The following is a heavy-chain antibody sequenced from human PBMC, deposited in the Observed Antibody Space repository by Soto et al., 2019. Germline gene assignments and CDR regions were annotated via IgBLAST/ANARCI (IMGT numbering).Heavy chain of an antibody. CDR1: GYTFTSYA. Sequence: QVQLVQSGAEEKKPGASVKVSCKASGYTFTSYAMHWVRQAPGQRLEWMGWINAGNGNTKYSQKFQGRVTITRDTXAXTXCMELRSLRSEDTAGYYCARSFYVLLPASVYNWFCPWGQGTLATVSS. V-gene: IGHV1-3*05. CDR2: INAGNGNT. J-gene: IGHJ5*02. CDR3: ARSFYVLLPASVYNWFCP. D-gene: IGHD3-9*01.